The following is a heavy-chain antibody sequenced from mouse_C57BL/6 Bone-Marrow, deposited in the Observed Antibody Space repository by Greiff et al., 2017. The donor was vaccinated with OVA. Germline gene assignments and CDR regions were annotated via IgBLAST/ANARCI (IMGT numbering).Heavy chain of an antibody. CDR1: GYTFTSYW. CDR3: AREGSSPYYYAMDY. D-gene: IGHD1-1*01. Sequence: VQLQQPGAELVRPGTSVKLSCKASGYTFTSYWMHWVKQRPGQGLEWIGVIDPSDSYTNYNQKFKGKATLTVDTSSSTAYMQLSSLTSEDSAVYYCAREGSSPYYYAMDYWGQGTSVTVSS. V-gene: IGHV1-59*01. J-gene: IGHJ4*01. CDR2: IDPSDSYT.